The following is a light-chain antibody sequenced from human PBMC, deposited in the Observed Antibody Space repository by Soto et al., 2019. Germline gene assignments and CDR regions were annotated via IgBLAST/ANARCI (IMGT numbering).Light chain of an antibody. CDR1: QSLLHSNGYNY. J-gene: IGKJ2*02. CDR2: WGS. V-gene: IGKV2-28*01. Sequence: DIVMTQSPLSLPVTPGEPASISCRSSQSLLHSNGYNYLDWYLQKPGQSPQLLVYWGSHRASGVPDRFSGSGSGTDFTLKISRVEAEDVGVYYCMQALQTPPWTFGQGTKLEI. CDR3: MQALQTPPWT.